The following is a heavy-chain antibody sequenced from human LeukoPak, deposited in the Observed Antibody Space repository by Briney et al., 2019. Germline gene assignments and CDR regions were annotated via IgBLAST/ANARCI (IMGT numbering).Heavy chain of an antibody. CDR2: ISHSGST. CDR3: ARGADPGWFDP. V-gene: IGHV4-34*01. Sequence: SETLSLTCAVYGGSFSGYYWSWIRQPPGKGLEWIGEISHSGSTNYNPSLKSRVTISVDTSKNQFSLKLSSVTAADTAVYYCARGADPGWFDPWGQGTLVTVSS. J-gene: IGHJ5*02. CDR1: GGSFSGYY.